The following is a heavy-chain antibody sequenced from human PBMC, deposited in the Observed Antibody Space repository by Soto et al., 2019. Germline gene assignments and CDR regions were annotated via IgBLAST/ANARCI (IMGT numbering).Heavy chain of an antibody. CDR3: ARALSVNWKRRFDP. CDR1: GGTFSSYT. Sequence: GPSVKVSCKASGGTFSSYTISWVRQAPGQGLEWMGRIIPILGIANYAQKFQGRVTITADKSTSTAYMELSSLRSEDTAVYYCARALSVNWKRRFDPWGQGTLVTVSS. CDR2: IIPILGIA. D-gene: IGHD1-1*01. J-gene: IGHJ5*02. V-gene: IGHV1-69*02.